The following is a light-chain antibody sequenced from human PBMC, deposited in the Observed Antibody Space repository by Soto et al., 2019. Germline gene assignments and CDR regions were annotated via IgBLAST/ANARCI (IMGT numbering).Light chain of an antibody. Sequence: SGSVGDGVTITCRASQTISSWLAWYQQKPGKAPKLLIYKASTLKSGVPSRFSGSGSGTEFTLTISSLQPDDFATYYCQHYNSYSEAFGQGTKVDIK. CDR3: QHYNSYSEA. V-gene: IGKV1-5*03. CDR1: QTISSW. CDR2: KAS. J-gene: IGKJ1*01.